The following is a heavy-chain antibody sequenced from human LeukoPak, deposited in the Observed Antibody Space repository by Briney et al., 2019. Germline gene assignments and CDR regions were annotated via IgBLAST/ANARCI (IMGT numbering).Heavy chain of an antibody. Sequence: GGSLRLSCAASGFTFSSYAMHWVRQAPGKGLEWVAVISYDGSNKYYADSVKGRFTISRDNSKNTLYLRMNSLRAEDTAVYYCARGSSGFWGQGTLVTVSS. V-gene: IGHV3-30*14. CDR1: GFTFSSYA. CDR3: ARGSSGF. D-gene: IGHD2-15*01. J-gene: IGHJ4*02. CDR2: ISYDGSNK.